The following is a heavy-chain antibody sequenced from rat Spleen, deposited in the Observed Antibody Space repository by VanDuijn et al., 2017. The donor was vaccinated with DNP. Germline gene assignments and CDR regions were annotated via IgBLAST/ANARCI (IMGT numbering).Heavy chain of an antibody. Sequence: EVQLVESGGGLVQPGRSLKLSCVASGFIFSNYWMTWIRQAPGKGLEWIGQINKDSSTKKYTPSLKDKITISRDNAQNTLYLQMDSLRSEDTATYYCARGTNYFDYWGQGVMVTVSS. CDR3: ARGTNYFDY. CDR2: INKDSSTK. CDR1: GFIFSNYW. V-gene: IGHV4-2*01. J-gene: IGHJ2*01.